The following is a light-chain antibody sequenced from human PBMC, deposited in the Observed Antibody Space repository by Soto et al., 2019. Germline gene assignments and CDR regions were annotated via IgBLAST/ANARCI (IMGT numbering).Light chain of an antibody. CDR1: SSSIGSNT. CDR2: YDD. J-gene: IGLJ3*02. CDR3: AAWDDRLKGRV. Sequence: QSVLTQPPSASGAPGRRVTISCSGSSSSIGSNTVNWYQQLPGKAPKLLIYYDDLLPSGVSDRFSGSKSGTSASLAISGLQSEDEADYYCAAWDDRLKGRVFGGGSKLTVL. V-gene: IGLV1-36*01.